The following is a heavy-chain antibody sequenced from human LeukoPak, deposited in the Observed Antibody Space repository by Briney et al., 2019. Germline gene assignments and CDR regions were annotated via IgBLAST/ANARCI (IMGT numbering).Heavy chain of an antibody. Sequence: ASVKVSCKASGYSFTSYYMHWVRQAPAQGLEWMGIINPNGGSTSYAQKFQGRVTMTRDMSTSTFYMELSRLKSEDTAMYYCARGVVPAGFPGWWFDPWGLGTLVTVSS. CDR2: INPNGGST. J-gene: IGHJ5*02. CDR3: ARGVVPAGFPGWWFDP. V-gene: IGHV1-46*01. D-gene: IGHD2-2*01. CDR1: GYSFTSYY.